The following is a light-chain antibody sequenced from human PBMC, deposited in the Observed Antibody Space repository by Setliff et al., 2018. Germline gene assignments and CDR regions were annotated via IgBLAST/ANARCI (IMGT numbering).Light chain of an antibody. Sequence: ALTQPASVSGSPGQSITISCTGTSSDVGAYSHVSWYQQYPGKAPKLMISEVSNRPSGVSYRFSGSKSGNTASLTISGLQAEDEADYYCMSYTTIRTYVFGTGTKVTVL. CDR1: SSDVGAYSH. J-gene: IGLJ1*01. V-gene: IGLV2-14*01. CDR3: MSYTTIRTYV. CDR2: EVS.